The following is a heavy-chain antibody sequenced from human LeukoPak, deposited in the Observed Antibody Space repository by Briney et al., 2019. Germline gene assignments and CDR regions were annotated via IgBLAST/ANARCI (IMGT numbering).Heavy chain of an antibody. CDR1: GGTFSGYY. CDR2: INPNSGGT. D-gene: IGHD3-16*01. V-gene: IGHV1-2*02. CDR3: ASGSLASYFDH. J-gene: IGHJ4*02. Sequence: ASVKVSCKASGGTFSGYYMHWVRQAPGQGLEWMGWINPNSGGTKYVQKFQGRVTMTRDTSISTAYMELSRLRSDDTAVYYCASGSLASYFDHWGQGTLVTVSS.